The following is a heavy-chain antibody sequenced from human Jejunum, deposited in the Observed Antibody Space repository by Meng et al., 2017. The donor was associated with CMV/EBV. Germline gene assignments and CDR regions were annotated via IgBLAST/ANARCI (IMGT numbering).Heavy chain of an antibody. J-gene: IGHJ4*02. CDR2: ISGNSGST. CDR3: ASRPGAIFGVVIIPNFDY. Sequence: NALTWVRQAPGRGLEWVSGISGNSGSTYYADSVKGRFSISRDNSKNTVYLQMNSLRAEDTAVYYCASRPGAIFGVVIIPNFDYWGQGTLVTVSS. D-gene: IGHD3-3*01. V-gene: IGHV3-23*01.